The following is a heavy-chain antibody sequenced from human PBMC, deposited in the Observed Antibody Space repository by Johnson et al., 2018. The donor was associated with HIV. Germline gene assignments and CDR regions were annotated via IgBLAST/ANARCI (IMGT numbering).Heavy chain of an antibody. Sequence: VQLVESGGGLVQPGGSLRLSCAASGFTVSSNHMSWVRQAPGKGLEWVSVIYSGGSTYYADSVKGRFTISRDDSKNTLYLQMNSLKTEDTAVYYCTTDIPVIVLGGPDIWGQGTMVTVSS. CDR1: GFTVSSNH. CDR3: TTDIPVIVLGGPDI. J-gene: IGHJ3*02. CDR2: IYSGGST. D-gene: IGHD2-8*02. V-gene: IGHV3-66*01.